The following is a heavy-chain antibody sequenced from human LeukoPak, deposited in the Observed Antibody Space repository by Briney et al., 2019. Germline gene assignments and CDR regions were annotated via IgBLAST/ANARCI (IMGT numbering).Heavy chain of an antibody. CDR1: GGSISSSSYY. V-gene: IGHV4-39*01. CDR3: ARQPSYVGYYDSRGWFDP. CDR2: IYYSGST. J-gene: IGHJ5*02. Sequence: SETLSLTCTDSGGSISSSSYYWGWIRQPPGKGLEWIGSIYYSGSTYYNPSLKSRVTISVDTSKNQFSLKLSSVTAADTAVYYCARQPSYVGYYDSRGWFDPWGQGTLVTVSS. D-gene: IGHD3-22*01.